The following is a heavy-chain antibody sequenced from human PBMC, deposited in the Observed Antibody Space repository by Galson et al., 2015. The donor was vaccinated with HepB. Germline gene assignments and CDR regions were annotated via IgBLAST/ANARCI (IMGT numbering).Heavy chain of an antibody. Sequence: SLRLSCAASGFTFSSYAMHWVRQAPGKGLEYVSAISSNGGSTYYADSVKGRFTISRDNSKNTLYLQMSSLRAEDTAVYYCVKDLSMVTGWYFDYWGQGTLVTVSS. CDR3: VKDLSMVTGWYFDY. D-gene: IGHD5-18*01. CDR2: ISSNGGST. CDR1: GFTFSSYA. V-gene: IGHV3-64D*06. J-gene: IGHJ4*02.